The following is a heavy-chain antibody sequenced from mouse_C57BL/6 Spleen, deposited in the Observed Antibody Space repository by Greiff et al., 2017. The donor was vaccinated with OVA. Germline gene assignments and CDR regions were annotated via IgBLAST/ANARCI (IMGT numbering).Heavy chain of an antibody. V-gene: IGHV3-6*01. J-gene: IGHJ2*01. Sequence: DVQLQESGPGLVKPSQSLSLTCSVTGYSITSGYYWNWIRQFPGNKLEWMGYISYDGSHNYNPSLKNRIFITRDTSKNQFFLKLNSVTTEDTATYYGARNFFFDYWGQGTTLTVSS. CDR2: ISYDGSH. CDR1: GYSITSGYY. CDR3: ARNFFFDY.